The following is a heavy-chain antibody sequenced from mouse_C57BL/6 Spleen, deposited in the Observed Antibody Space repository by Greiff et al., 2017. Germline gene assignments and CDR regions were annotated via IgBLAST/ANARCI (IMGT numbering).Heavy chain of an antibody. V-gene: IGHV5-16*01. CDR1: GFTFSDYY. Sequence: EVHLVESEGGLVQPGSSMKLSCTASGFTFSDYYMAWVRQVPEKGLEWVANINYDGSSTYYLDSLKSRFIISRDNAKNLLYLQMSSLKSEDTATYYCAREDYGSIYAMDYWGQGTSVTVSS. CDR3: AREDYGSIYAMDY. D-gene: IGHD1-1*01. CDR2: INYDGSST. J-gene: IGHJ4*01.